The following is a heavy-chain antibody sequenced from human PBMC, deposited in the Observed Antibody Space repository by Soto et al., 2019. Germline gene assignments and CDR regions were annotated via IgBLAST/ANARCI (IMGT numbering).Heavy chain of an antibody. V-gene: IGHV1-69*12. Sequence: QVQLVQSGAEVKKPGSSVKVSCKASGGTFSSYAISWVRQAPGQGLEWMGGIIPIFGTANYAQKFQGRVTITADESTSTAYMELSSLRYEDTAVYYCARGACSGYYGSGSCYYYGMDVWGQGTTVTVSS. CDR1: GGTFSSYA. J-gene: IGHJ6*02. CDR2: IIPIFGTA. CDR3: ARGACSGYYGSGSCYYYGMDV. D-gene: IGHD3-10*01.